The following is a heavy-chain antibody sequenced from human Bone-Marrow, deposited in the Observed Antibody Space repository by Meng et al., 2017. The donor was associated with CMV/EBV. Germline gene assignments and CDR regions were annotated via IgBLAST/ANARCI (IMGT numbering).Heavy chain of an antibody. V-gene: IGHV3-48*04. CDR3: ARDGFVVGADYFDY. Sequence: ETLSLSCATSGFTFSSYAMSWVRQAPGKGLEWVSYISSSSSTIYYANSVKGRFTFSRDNAKNSLYLQMNSLRAEDTAVYYCARDGFVVGADYFDYWGQGTLVTVSS. CDR1: GFTFSSYA. CDR2: ISSSSSTI. D-gene: IGHD1-26*01. J-gene: IGHJ4*02.